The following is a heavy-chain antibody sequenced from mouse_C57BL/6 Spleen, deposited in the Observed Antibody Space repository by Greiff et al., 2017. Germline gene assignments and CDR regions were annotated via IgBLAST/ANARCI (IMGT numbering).Heavy chain of an antibody. CDR3: TEALTTVVEGDFDY. J-gene: IGHJ2*01. CDR2: IRLKSDNYAT. Sequence: DVKLVESGGGLVQPGGSMKLSCVASGFTFSNYWMNWVRQSPEKGLEWVAQIRLKSDNYATHYAESVKGRFTISRDDSKSSVYLQMNNLRAEDTGIYYCTEALTTVVEGDFDYWGQGTTLTVSS. D-gene: IGHD1-1*01. V-gene: IGHV6-3*01. CDR1: GFTFSNYW.